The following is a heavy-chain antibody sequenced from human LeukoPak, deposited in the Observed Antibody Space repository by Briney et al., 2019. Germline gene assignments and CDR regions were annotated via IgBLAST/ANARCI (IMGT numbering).Heavy chain of an antibody. CDR1: GYTFTSYD. V-gene: IGHV1-8*01. J-gene: IGHJ5*02. D-gene: IGHD3-3*01. CDR2: MNPNSGNT. Sequence: ASVKVSCKAFGYTFTSYDINWVRQATGQGLEWMGWMNPNSGNTGYAQKFQGRVTMTRNTSISTAYMELSSLRSEDTAVYYCARGRLAYDFWSGYYWGDNSLLNWFDPWGQGTLVTVSS. CDR3: ARGRLAYDFWSGYYWGDNSLLNWFDP.